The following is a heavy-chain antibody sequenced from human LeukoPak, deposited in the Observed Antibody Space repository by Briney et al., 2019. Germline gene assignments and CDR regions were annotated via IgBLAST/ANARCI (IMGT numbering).Heavy chain of an antibody. CDR2: IIPIFGTA. D-gene: IGHD2-21*02. J-gene: IGHJ6*02. Sequence: LVKVSCKASGGTFSSYAISWVRQAPGQGLEWMGGIIPIFGTANYAQKFQGRVTITADESTSTAYMELSSLRSEDTAVYYCARGTTSYCGGDCGVYYYYGMDVWGQGTTVTVSS. CDR3: ARGTTSYCGGDCGVYYYYGMDV. CDR1: GGTFSSYA. V-gene: IGHV1-69*01.